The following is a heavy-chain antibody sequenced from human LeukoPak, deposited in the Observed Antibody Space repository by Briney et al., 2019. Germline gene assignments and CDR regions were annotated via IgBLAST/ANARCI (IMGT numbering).Heavy chain of an antibody. CDR2: ISASGSAI. V-gene: IGHV3-11*01. CDR1: GFTFSDSH. CDR3: ARIVFWSGWYFDL. D-gene: IGHD3-3*01. J-gene: IGHJ2*01. Sequence: GGSLRLSCAASGFTFSDSHMSWIRQAPGKGLEWISYISASGSAIYYADSVKGRLTISRDNAENSLYLQMNSLRAEDTAVYYCARIVFWSGWYFDLWGRGTQVTVSS.